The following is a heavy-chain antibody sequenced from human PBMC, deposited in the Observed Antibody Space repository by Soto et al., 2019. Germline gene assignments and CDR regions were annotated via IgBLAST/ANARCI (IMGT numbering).Heavy chain of an antibody. J-gene: IGHJ3*02. Sequence: QVQPHQWGAGLLKPSETLSLTCAVSGRSFSDHYWTWIRQLPGKGLARIAEVDHSGSTNYNPSHKSRVNRSVNTSKNQVYMKLFLVTTALTAVVSCARESGRFWDWSFASPGAFDIWGQGTLVTVSS. CDR3: ARESGRFWDWSFASPGAFDI. V-gene: IGHV4-34*01. D-gene: IGHD1-26*01. CDR1: GRSFSDHY. CDR2: VDHSGST.